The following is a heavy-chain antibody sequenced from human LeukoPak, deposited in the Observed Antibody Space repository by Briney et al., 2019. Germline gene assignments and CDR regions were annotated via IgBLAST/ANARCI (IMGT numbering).Heavy chain of an antibody. Sequence: SETLSLTCTVSGAFISGYYWTRIRQPPGKGLECIGYIYYSGSTNYNPSLKSRVTISVDTSKNQFSLKLSSVTAADTAVYYCSYGSGSYYNEAFDYWGQGTLVTVSS. J-gene: IGHJ4*02. CDR2: IYYSGST. D-gene: IGHD3-10*01. CDR3: SYGSGSYYNEAFDY. CDR1: GAFISGYY. V-gene: IGHV4-59*01.